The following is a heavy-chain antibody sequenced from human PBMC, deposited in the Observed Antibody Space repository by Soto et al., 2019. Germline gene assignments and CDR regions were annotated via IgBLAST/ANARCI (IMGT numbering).Heavy chain of an antibody. Sequence: QVQLVQSGAEVKKPGSSVKVSCKASGGTFSSYAISWVRQAPGQGLEWMGGIIPIFGTANYAQKFQGRVTITADESTSTAYMELSSLRSEDTAVYYCARGSERWSGPAYNWFDPWGQGTLVTVSS. CDR3: ARGSERWSGPAYNWFDP. V-gene: IGHV1-69*12. CDR2: IIPIFGTA. D-gene: IGHD3-10*01. J-gene: IGHJ5*02. CDR1: GGTFSSYA.